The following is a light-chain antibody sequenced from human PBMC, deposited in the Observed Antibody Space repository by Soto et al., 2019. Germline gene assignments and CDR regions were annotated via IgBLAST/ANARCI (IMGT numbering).Light chain of an antibody. CDR3: GTWDNSLSVVV. CDR2: DDN. Sequence: QSVLMQPPSVSAAPGQKVTMSCSGSGSNIGNNFVSWYQQFPGTAPKLLIYDDNKRPTGIPDRFSASKSGTSATLGITGLQTGDEADYYCGTWDNSLSVVVFGGGTKLTVL. V-gene: IGLV1-51*01. J-gene: IGLJ3*02. CDR1: GSNIGNNF.